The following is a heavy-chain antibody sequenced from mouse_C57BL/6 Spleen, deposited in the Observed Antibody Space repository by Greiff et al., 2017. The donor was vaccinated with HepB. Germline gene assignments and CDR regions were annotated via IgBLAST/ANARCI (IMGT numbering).Heavy chain of an antibody. CDR3: ASGAWFAY. CDR1: GYTFTSYW. V-gene: IGHV1-50*01. Sequence: QVQLKQSGAELVKPGASVKLSCKASGYTFTSYWMQWVKQRPGQGLEWIGEIDPSDSYTNYNQKFKGKATLTVDTSSSTAYMQLSSLTSEDSAVYYCASGAWFAYWGQGTLVTVSA. J-gene: IGHJ3*01. CDR2: IDPSDSYT. D-gene: IGHD6-1*01.